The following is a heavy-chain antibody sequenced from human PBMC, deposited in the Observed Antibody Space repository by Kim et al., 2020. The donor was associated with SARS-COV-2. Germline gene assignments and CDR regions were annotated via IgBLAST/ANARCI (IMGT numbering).Heavy chain of an antibody. CDR3: ARVVGYSSSWYRRGDLDYFDY. CDR2: IYHSGST. V-gene: IGHV4-4*02. J-gene: IGHJ4*02. CDR1: GGSISSSNW. D-gene: IGHD6-13*01. Sequence: SETLSLTCAVSGGSISSSNWWSWVRQPPGTGLEWIGEIYHSGSTNYNPSLKSRVTISVDKSKNQFSLKLSSVTAADTAVYYCARVVGYSSSWYRRGDLDYFDYWGQGTLVTVSS.